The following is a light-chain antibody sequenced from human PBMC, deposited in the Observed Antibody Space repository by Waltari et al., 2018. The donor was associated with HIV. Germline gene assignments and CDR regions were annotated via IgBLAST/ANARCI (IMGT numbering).Light chain of an antibody. CDR1: HSNVGPYNS. CDR2: EVN. CDR3: SSYTATKILV. Sequence: QSALTQPASVSGSPVQSLTISCTGAHSNVGPYNSLSWYQQPSGKAPRLLISEVNNRPSGVSNRFSGSKAGNTASLSISGLQAEDEGKYYCSSYTATKILVFGGGTDVTVL. V-gene: IGLV2-14*03. J-gene: IGLJ2*01.